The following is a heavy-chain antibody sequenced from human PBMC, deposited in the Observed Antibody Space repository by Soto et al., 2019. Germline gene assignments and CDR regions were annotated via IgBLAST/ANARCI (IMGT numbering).Heavy chain of an antibody. CDR2: VHYSGST. Sequence: PSETLSLTCTVSGGSISTYYWSWVRQPPGKGLEWIGYVHYSGSTSYNPSLKSRITISSDTSKNQISLTLTSVTAAETAVYYCARASDFWSGYTWGSRWFDPWGQGILVTVS. V-gene: IGHV4-59*01. CDR3: ARASDFWSGYTWGSRWFDP. D-gene: IGHD3-3*01. CDR1: GGSISTYY. J-gene: IGHJ5*02.